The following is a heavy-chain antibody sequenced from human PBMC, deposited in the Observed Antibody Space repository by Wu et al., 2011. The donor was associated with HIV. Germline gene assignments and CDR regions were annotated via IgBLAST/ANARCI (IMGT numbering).Heavy chain of an antibody. Sequence: SVKVSCKASGYTFTKYGITWVRQAPGQGLEWMGWISAYNGDTNSAQKVRGRVSMTTDSSTTTAYMEVRSLRSDDTAVYYCARGEDCSGGSCYYYMDVWGKGTTVTVSS. CDR2: ISAYNGDT. CDR3: ARGEDCSGGSCYYYMDV. J-gene: IGHJ6*03. CDR1: GYTFTKYG. V-gene: IGHV1-18*01. D-gene: IGHD2-15*01.